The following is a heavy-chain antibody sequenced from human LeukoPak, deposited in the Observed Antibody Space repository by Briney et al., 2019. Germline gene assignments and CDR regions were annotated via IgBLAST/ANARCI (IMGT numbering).Heavy chain of an antibody. D-gene: IGHD1-26*01. CDR2: IIPILGIA. CDR1: GGTFSSYA. Sequence: GSSVKVSCKASGGTFSSYAISWVRQAPGQGLEWMGGIIPILGIANYAQKFQGRVTIPADKSTSTAYLELSSLRSEDTAVYYCARELRRGGAPLGDYFDYWGQGTLVTVSP. V-gene: IGHV1-69*04. J-gene: IGHJ4*02. CDR3: ARELRRGGAPLGDYFDY.